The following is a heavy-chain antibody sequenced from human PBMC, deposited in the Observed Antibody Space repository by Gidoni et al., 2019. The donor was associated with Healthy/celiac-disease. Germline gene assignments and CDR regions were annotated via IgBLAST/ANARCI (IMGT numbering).Heavy chain of an antibody. J-gene: IGHJ4*02. V-gene: IGHV3-23*01. D-gene: IGHD3-16*02. CDR2: ISGSGGST. CDR3: VLITFGGVIAGPFDY. Sequence: EVQLLESGGGLVQPGVSLILSCAASGFTFRSYSMIWVRQAPGKGLEWVSAISGSGGSTYYADSVKGRFTISRDNSKNTLYLQMNSLRAEDTAVYYCVLITFGGVIAGPFDYWGQGTLVTVSS. CDR1: GFTFRSYS.